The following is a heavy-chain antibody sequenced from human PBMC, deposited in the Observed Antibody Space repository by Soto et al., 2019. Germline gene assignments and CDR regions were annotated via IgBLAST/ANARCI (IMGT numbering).Heavy chain of an antibody. CDR3: ARLYGARPEWFDP. CDR2: IYYSGST. CDR1: GGSISSYY. V-gene: IGHV4-59*01. J-gene: IGHJ5*02. Sequence: SETLSLTCTVSGGSISSYYWSWIRQPPGKGLEWIGYIYYSGSTNYNPSLKSRVTISVDTSKNQLSLKLSSVTAADTAVYYCARLYGARPEWFDPWGQGTLVTVSS. D-gene: IGHD6-6*01.